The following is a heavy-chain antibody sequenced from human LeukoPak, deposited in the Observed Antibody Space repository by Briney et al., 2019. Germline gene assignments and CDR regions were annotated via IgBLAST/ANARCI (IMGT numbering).Heavy chain of an antibody. D-gene: IGHD6-6*01. J-gene: IGHJ4*02. CDR2: IYYSGST. Sequence: KPSETLSLTCTVFGGSISSHYWSWIRQPPGKGLEWIGYIYYSGSTNYNPSLKSRVTISVDTSKNQFSLKLSSVTAADTAVYYCATGGDGSSYARFDYWGQGTLVTVSS. CDR1: GGSISSHY. V-gene: IGHV4-59*11. CDR3: ATGGDGSSYARFDY.